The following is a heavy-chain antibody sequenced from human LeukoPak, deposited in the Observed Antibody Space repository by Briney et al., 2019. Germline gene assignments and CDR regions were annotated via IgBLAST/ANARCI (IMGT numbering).Heavy chain of an antibody. CDR3: ARRGRLVITTLLNEDAFDI. CDR2: ITARDPNI. CDR1: GFTFSLYS. V-gene: IGHV3-21*01. J-gene: IGHJ3*02. Sequence: PGGSLGLSCAASGFTFSLYSMNWVRQAPGKGLEWVSSITARDPNIYYADSVKGRFTISRDNAKKTLYLQMNSLRADDTAIYYCARRGRLVITTLLNEDAFDIWGQGTMVTVSS. D-gene: IGHD3-22*01.